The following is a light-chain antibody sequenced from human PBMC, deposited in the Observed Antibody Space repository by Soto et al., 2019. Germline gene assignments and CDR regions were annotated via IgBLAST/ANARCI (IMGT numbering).Light chain of an antibody. Sequence: ELELTQSPATLSLSPGERATLSCRASQSISTHLAWYQQKVGQAPRLLITDSSKRATGIPARFSGSGSGTDFTLIISSLEPEDFALYYCSRLALGGGTKVEIK. V-gene: IGKV3-11*01. CDR1: QSISTH. CDR2: DSS. J-gene: IGKJ4*01. CDR3: SRLA.